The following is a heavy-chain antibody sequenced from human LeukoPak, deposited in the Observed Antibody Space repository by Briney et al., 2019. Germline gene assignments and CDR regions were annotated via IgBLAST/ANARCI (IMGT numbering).Heavy chain of an antibody. J-gene: IGHJ4*02. D-gene: IGHD1-14*01. CDR1: GGSISSTSYY. CDR3: ARHMTQAPDFDY. Sequence: SETLSLTCTVSGGSISSTSYYWGWVRQPPGKGLEWIGSMFYSGSTYYNPSLKSRVTISVDMSKKQFSLKLSSVTAGDTAVYYCARHMTQAPDFDYWGQGTLVTVSS. CDR2: MFYSGST. V-gene: IGHV4-39*01.